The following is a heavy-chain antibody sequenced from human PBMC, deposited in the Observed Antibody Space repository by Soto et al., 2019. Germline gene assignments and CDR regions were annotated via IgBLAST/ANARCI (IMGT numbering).Heavy chain of an antibody. CDR2: MYHGGTT. V-gene: IGHV4-38-2*02. D-gene: IGHD2-15*01. Sequence: KPSETLSLTCTVSGYSISSGYYWGWIRQPPGKGLEWIASMYHGGTTHYNPSLSSRVSISIDTSKSQLSLKLTSVTAADTAVYHCARDSLGYWSLWGQGTLVTVSS. CDR1: GYSISSGYY. CDR3: ARDSLGYWSL. J-gene: IGHJ4*02.